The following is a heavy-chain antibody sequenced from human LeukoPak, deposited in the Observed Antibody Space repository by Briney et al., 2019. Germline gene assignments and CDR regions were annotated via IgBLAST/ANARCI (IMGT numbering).Heavy chain of an antibody. Sequence: ASVKVSCKASGYTFTSYGISWVRQAPGQGLEWMGWISAYNGNTNYAQKLQGRVTMTTDTSTGTAYMELRSLRSDDTAVYYCARGYYYYDILTGHDYWGQGTLVTVSS. J-gene: IGHJ4*02. CDR1: GYTFTSYG. CDR2: ISAYNGNT. V-gene: IGHV1-18*01. CDR3: ARGYYYYDILTGHDY. D-gene: IGHD3-9*01.